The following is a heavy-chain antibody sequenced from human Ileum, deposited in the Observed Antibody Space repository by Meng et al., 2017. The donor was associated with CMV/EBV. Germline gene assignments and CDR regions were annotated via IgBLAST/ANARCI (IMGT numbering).Heavy chain of an antibody. D-gene: IGHD3-10*01. Sequence: YGMHWVRQAPGKGLEWVAFIRYDGSNKYYADSVKGRFTISRDNSKNTLYLQMNSLRAEDTAVYYCAKGGAKHYGLLLWFGELVPLDYWGQGTLVTVSS. CDR1: YG. V-gene: IGHV3-30*02. J-gene: IGHJ4*02. CDR2: IRYDGSNK. CDR3: AKGGAKHYGLLLWFGELVPLDY.